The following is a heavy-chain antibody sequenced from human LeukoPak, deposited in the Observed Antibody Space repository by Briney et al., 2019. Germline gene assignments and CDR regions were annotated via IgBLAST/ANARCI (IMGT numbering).Heavy chain of an antibody. CDR2: INHSGST. CDR1: GGSFSGYY. Sequence: SETLSFTCAVYGGSFSGYYWSWIRQPPGKGLEWIGEINHSGSTNYNPSLKSRVTISVDTSKNQFSLKLSSVTAADTAVYCCARGVVATVVPAAMPVYYFDYWGQGTLVTVSS. D-gene: IGHD2-2*01. J-gene: IGHJ4*02. V-gene: IGHV4-34*01. CDR3: ARGVVATVVPAAMPVYYFDY.